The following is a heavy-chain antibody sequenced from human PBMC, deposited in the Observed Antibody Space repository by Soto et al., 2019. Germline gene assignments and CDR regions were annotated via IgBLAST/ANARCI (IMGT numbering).Heavy chain of an antibody. CDR2: IDSDGNST. V-gene: IGHV3-74*03. D-gene: IGHD1-26*01. Sequence: HPGGSLRLSCAASGFTFSSYWMSWVRQVPGKGLVWVSHIDSDGNSTTYADSVKGRFTISRDNAKNTVYLQMNSLRADDTAVYYCVRDDVGVGIDYWGLGTLVTVSS. CDR3: VRDDVGVGIDY. J-gene: IGHJ4*02. CDR1: GFTFSSYW.